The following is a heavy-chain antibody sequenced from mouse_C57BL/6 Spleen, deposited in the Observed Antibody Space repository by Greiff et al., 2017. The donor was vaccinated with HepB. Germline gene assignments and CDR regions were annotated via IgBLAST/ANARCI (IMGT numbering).Heavy chain of an antibody. V-gene: IGHV1-80*01. CDR1: GYAFSSYW. CDR3: TRCTTVYYFDY. Sequence: VQLQQSGAELVKPGASVKISCKASGYAFSSYWMNWVKQRPGKGLEWIGQIYPGDGDTNYNGKFKGKATLTADKSSSTAYMQLSSLTSEDSAVYFGTRCTTVYYFDYWGQGTTLTVSS. J-gene: IGHJ2*01. CDR2: IYPGDGDT. D-gene: IGHD1-1*01.